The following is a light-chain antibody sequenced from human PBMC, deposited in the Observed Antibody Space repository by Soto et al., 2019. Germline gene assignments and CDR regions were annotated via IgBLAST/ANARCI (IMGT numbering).Light chain of an antibody. V-gene: IGLV2-23*01. CDR2: EDI. CDR1: SSDVGKYNL. Sequence: QSALTQPASVSGSPGQSITISRTGSSSDVGKYNLVSWYQHHPGKAPKLMIYEDIERPSGVSNRFSGSKSGNTASLTISGLQTEDEADYYCCSYAGGTSVVFGGGTKLTVL. CDR3: CSYAGGTSVV. J-gene: IGLJ2*01.